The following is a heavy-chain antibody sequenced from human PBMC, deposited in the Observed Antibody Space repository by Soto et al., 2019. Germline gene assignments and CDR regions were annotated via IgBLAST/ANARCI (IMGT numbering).Heavy chain of an antibody. D-gene: IGHD3-22*01. CDR2: ISYDGSNK. CDR3: ARQGDYYDSSGYYY. J-gene: IGHJ4*02. Sequence: LRLSCAASGFTFSSYAMHWVRQAPGKGLEWVAVISYDGSNKYYADSVKGRFTISRDNSKNTLYLQMNSLRAEDTAVYYCARQGDYYDSSGYYYWGQGTLVTVYS. V-gene: IGHV3-30-3*01. CDR1: GFTFSSYA.